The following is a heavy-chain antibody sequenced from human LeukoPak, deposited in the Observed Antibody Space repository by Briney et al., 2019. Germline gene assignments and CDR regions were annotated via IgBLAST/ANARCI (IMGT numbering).Heavy chain of an antibody. CDR2: IWYDGSNK. CDR1: GFTFSSYG. D-gene: IGHD6-19*01. J-gene: IGHJ4*02. Sequence: PGRSLRLSCAASGFTFSSYGMHWVRQAPGKGLEWVAVIWYDGSNKYYADSVKGQFTISRDNSKNTLYLQMNSLRAEDTAVYYCARGSSGWYPGPFDYWGQGTLVTVSS. CDR3: ARGSSGWYPGPFDY. V-gene: IGHV3-33*01.